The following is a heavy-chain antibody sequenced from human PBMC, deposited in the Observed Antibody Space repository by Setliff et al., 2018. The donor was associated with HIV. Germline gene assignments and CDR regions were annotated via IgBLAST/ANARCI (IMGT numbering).Heavy chain of an antibody. V-gene: IGHV4-34*01. CDR3: ARGATLLPGYSDRWEYFYMDV. Sequence: PSETLSLTCAVYGGSFSEYYWSWIRQSPGKDLEWIGEINHSGSTHYNPPLKSRATISVDTSKNQFSLRLNSVTAADTAVYYCARGATLLPGYSDRWEYFYMDVWGKGTTVTVSS. CDR2: INHSGST. D-gene: IGHD5-12*01. CDR1: GGSFSEYY. J-gene: IGHJ6*03.